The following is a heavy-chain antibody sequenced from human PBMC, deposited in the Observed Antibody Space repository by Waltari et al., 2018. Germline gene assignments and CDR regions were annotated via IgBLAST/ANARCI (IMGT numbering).Heavy chain of an antibody. Sequence: QMQLVQSGAAVKKPGASVQVSCKASGYTFTSYDMNWVRQAPGQGLEWMGWMNPSSGNTGYAQRFQGRVTMTRDTSISTAYMELSSLRSEDTAVYFCAMGNGAVIRDAFDVWGQGTMVTVSS. CDR1: GYTFTSYD. V-gene: IGHV1-8*01. D-gene: IGHD2-21*01. CDR3: AMGNGAVIRDAFDV. J-gene: IGHJ3*01. CDR2: MNPSSGNT.